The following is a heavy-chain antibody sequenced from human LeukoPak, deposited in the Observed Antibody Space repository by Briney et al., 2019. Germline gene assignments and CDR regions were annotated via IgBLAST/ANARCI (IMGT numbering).Heavy chain of an antibody. V-gene: IGHV5-51*01. CDR3: ARQHCSSTSCFGYFGY. CDR2: IYPGDSDT. CDR1: GYSFTSYW. J-gene: IGHJ4*02. D-gene: IGHD2-2*01. Sequence: GESLKISCKGSGYSFTSYWIGWVRQMPGKGLEWMGIIYPGDSDTRYSPSFQGQVTISADKSISTAYLQWSSLKASDTAMYYCARQHCSSTSCFGYFGYWGQGTLVTVSS.